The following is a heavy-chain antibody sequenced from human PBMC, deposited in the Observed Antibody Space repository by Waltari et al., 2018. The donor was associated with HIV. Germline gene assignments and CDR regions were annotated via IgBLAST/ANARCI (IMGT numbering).Heavy chain of an antibody. J-gene: IGHJ6*02. Sequence: EVQLVAPGGGLVQPARSLTVSCAASGFTFDDYAMHWVRQAQGKSMEWVAGCSWESCGMCYADSVKGRFTIASDNATDSLYLQMSSLGAEATALYYFAKDAGTGNDIDVWCQGPRSPSP. CDR1: GFTFDDYA. V-gene: IGHV3-9*01. CDR3: AKDAGTGNDIDV. CDR2: CSWESCGM. D-gene: IGHD1-26*01.